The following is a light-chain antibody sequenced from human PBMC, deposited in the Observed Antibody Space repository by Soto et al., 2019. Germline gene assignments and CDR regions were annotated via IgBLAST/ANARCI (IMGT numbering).Light chain of an antibody. V-gene: IGKV3-20*01. J-gene: IGKJ1*01. CDR2: VAC. CDR3: QEYRSSPWT. CDR1: QSVSSSY. Sequence: EIVLTQSPGTLSLSPWERATLSCRASQSVSSSYFAWYQHKPGQAPRLLIYVACSRATGIPDRFSGSGSGRYFTLTISRLEPEDFVGDNGQEYRSSPWTFGQGTKVEIK.